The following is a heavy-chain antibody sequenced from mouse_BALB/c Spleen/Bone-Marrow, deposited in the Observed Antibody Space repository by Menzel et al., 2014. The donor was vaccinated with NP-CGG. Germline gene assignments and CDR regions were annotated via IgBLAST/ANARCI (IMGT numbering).Heavy chain of an antibody. CDR2: IWSGGST. V-gene: IGHV2-4*02. CDR1: GFSLTSYG. Sequence: QVQLQQSGPGLVQPSQSLSITCTVSGFSLTSYGVHWVRQPPGKSLEWLGVIWSGGSTDYNAAFISRLGISKDNSKSQVFFKMNSLQADDTAMYYCARKAYYYAMDYWGQGTSVTVSS. J-gene: IGHJ4*01. CDR3: ARKAYYYAMDY.